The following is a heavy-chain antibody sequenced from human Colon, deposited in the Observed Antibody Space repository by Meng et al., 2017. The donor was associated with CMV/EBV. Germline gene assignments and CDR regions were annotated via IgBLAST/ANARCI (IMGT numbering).Heavy chain of an antibody. CDR3: AHRPYGSGSYFFDY. CDR2: IYWDDDK. V-gene: IGHV2-5*02. J-gene: IGHJ4*02. Sequence: QNPLKESCPTLVKPTQTLTLTCTFSGFSLSTIGMGVGWIRQPPGKALEWLGVIYWDDDKRYSPSLKSRLTITKDTSKNQVVLTMTNLDPLDTATYYCAHRPYGSGSYFFDYWGQGTLVTVSS. D-gene: IGHD3-10*01. CDR1: GFSLSTIGMG.